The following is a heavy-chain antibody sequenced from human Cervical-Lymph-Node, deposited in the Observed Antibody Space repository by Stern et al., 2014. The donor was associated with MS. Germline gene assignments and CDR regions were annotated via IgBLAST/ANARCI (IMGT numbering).Heavy chain of an antibody. V-gene: IGHV1-69*01. J-gene: IGHJ4*02. D-gene: IGHD6-13*01. CDR2: TTPLFGTT. Sequence: QLVQSGAEVKKPGSSVKVSCKASGDTFSSLDIGWVRQAPGQGPEWLGGTTPLFGTTHYAQNFQGRVTFSADDSTSTTYMELSSLRSEDTAVYYCARHQAGIAADWGQGTLVTVSS. CDR1: GDTFSSLD. CDR3: ARHQAGIAAD.